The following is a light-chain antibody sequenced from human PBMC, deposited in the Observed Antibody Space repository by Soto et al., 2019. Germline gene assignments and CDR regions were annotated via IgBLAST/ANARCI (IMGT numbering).Light chain of an antibody. V-gene: IGKV3-20*01. CDR1: QSVSSNY. J-gene: IGKJ1*01. Sequence: EIVLTQSPGTLSLSPGERATLSCRASQSVSSNYLAWYQQKPGQAPRLLTYGASSRATGIPDRFSGSGSGTDFTLTLRRLEPEDFAVYYCQQYGSSYPWTFGQGTKVDIK. CDR3: QQYGSSYPWT. CDR2: GAS.